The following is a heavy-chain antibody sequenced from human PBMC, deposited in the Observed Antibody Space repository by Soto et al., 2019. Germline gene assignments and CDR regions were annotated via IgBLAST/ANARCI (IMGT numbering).Heavy chain of an antibody. V-gene: IGHV1-18*01. CDR1: GYTFTRFG. CDR2: ISAFNGAT. J-gene: IGHJ4*02. CDR3: ARLPGGTAPRPDY. Sequence: ASVKVSCKASGYTFTRFGISWVRQAPGQGLEWMGWISAFNGATNYAQKFQDRITMTTDTPTSTAYMELRSLRSDDTAVYYCARLPGGTAPRPDYWGQGTRVTVSS. D-gene: IGHD6-6*01.